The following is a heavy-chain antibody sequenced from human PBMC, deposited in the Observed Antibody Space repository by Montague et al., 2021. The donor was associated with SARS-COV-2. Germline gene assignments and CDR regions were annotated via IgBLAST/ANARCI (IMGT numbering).Heavy chain of an antibody. CDR2: IYYSGST. CDR3: AGVSVEMATMGVYYYYGMDV. V-gene: IGHV4-31*03. CDR1: GGSISSGGYY. J-gene: IGHJ6*02. Sequence: TLSLTCTVSGGSISSGGYYWSWIRQHPGAGLEWIGYIYYSGSTYYNPSLKSRVTISVDTSKNQFSLKLSSVTAADTAVYYCAGVSVEMATMGVYYYYGMDVWGQGTTVTVSS. D-gene: IGHD5-24*01.